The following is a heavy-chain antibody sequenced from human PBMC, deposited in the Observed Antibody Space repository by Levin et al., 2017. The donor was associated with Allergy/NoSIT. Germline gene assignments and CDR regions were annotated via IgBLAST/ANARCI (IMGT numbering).Heavy chain of an antibody. J-gene: IGHJ6*02. D-gene: IGHD3-9*01. CDR1: GGSFTSNA. CDR3: ARVGEAVTGYANYYYSGMDV. V-gene: IGHV1-69*10. CDR2: IVPILGVA. Sequence: EASVKVSCKASGGSFTSNAFNWVRQAPGQGLEWMGRIVPILGVANYAQKFQGRVTIIADESTSTAFMELRTLRSEDTAVYYCARVGEAVTGYANYYYSGMDVWGQGTTVTVSS.